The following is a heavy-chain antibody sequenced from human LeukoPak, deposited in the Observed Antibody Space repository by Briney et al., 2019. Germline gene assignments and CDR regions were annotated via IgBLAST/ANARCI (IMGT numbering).Heavy chain of an antibody. D-gene: IGHD3-22*01. CDR1: GGSISSYY. CDR3: AREPGVDYYDSSGYIYYFDY. Sequence: PSETLSLTCTVSGGSISSYYWSWIRQPAGKGLEWIGRIYTSGSTNYNPSLKSRVTMSVDTSKNQFSLKLSSVTAADTAVYYCAREPGVDYYDSSGYIYYFDYWGQGTLVTVSS. CDR2: IYTSGST. V-gene: IGHV4-4*07. J-gene: IGHJ4*02.